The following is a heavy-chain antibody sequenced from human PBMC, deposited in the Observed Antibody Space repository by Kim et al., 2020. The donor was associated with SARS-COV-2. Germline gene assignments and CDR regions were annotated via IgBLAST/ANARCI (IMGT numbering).Heavy chain of an antibody. D-gene: IGHD3-22*01. Sequence: SETLSLICAVSGGSISSSNWWSWVRQPPGKGLEWIGEIYHSGSTNYNPSLKSRVTISVDKSKNQFSLKLSSVTAADTAVYYCARASDYYDSSGYYQGKDYWGQGTLVTVSS. CDR3: ARASDYYDSSGYYQGKDY. J-gene: IGHJ4*02. V-gene: IGHV4-4*02. CDR2: IYHSGST. CDR1: GGSISSSNW.